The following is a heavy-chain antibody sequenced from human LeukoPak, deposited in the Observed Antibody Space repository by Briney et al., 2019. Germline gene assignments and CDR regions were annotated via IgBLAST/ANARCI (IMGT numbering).Heavy chain of an antibody. CDR2: INSRSDYI. J-gene: IGHJ4*02. CDR3: ARGLIDALDY. Sequence: PGGSLRLSCAASGFTFSSYSMNWVRQAPGKGLEWVSSINSRSDYIYYADSVKGRFTISRDNAKNSLYLQMNSLRAEDTAVYYSARGLIDALDYWGQGTLVTVSS. D-gene: IGHD2-8*01. V-gene: IGHV3-21*01. CDR1: GFTFSSYS.